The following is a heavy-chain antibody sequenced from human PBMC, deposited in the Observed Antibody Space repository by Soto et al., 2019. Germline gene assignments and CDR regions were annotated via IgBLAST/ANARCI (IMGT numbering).Heavy chain of an antibody. D-gene: IGHD6-6*01. CDR1: GFSFSVYT. J-gene: IGHJ4*02. V-gene: IGHV3-21*01. CDR2: ISSSSSYI. Sequence: PGGSLRLSCAASGFSFSVYTMNWVRRAPGKGLEWVSSISSSSSYIYYADSLKGRFTISRDNAKDSVYLQMNSLRAEDTAVYYCARGIAARTPPDNWGQGTLVTVSS. CDR3: ARGIAARTPPDN.